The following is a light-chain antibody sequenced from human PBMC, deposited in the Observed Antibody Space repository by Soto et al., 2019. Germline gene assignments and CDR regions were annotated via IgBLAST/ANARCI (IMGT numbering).Light chain of an antibody. CDR1: QSINSN. Sequence: ENVMTQSPATLSVSPGERATLSCRASQSINSNLAWYQQKPGQAPRLLMFRASIRATGFPARFSGSGSGTEFNITISSLQSEDSAVYYCQQYNNWPRATFGGGTKVEIK. CDR3: QQYNNWPRAT. J-gene: IGKJ4*01. V-gene: IGKV3-15*01. CDR2: RAS.